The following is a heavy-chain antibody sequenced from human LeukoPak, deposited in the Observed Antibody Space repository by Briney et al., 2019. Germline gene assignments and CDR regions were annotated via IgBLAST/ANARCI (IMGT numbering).Heavy chain of an antibody. V-gene: IGHV3-30*02. CDR2: IRYDGSNN. D-gene: IGHD4-17*01. J-gene: IGHJ4*02. CDR1: AFTFSSYG. Sequence: GGSLRLSCAASAFTFSSYGMHWVRQAPGKGLEWVAFIRYDGSNNYYADSVKGRFTISRDNSKNTLYLQMNGLRAEDTAVYYCAKIYGDYANFDYWGQGTLVTVSS. CDR3: AKIYGDYANFDY.